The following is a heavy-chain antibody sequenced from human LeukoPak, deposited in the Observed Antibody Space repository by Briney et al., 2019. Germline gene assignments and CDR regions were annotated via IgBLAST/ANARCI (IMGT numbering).Heavy chain of an antibody. J-gene: IGHJ4*02. CDR3: AKTRGTLRYCSGGSCHGLNY. CDR2: ISGSGSFI. CDR1: GFTFSSYA. D-gene: IGHD2-15*01. Sequence: GGSLRLSCAASGFTFSSYATSWVRQAPGKGLEWISYISGSGSFIHYADSVKGRFTISRDNSKNTLYLQMNSLRAEDTAVYYCAKTRGTLRYCSGGSCHGLNYWGQGTLVTVSS. V-gene: IGHV3-23*01.